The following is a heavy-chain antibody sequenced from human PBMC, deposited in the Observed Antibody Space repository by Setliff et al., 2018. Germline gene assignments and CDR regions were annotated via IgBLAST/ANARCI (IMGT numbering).Heavy chain of an antibody. D-gene: IGHD2-2*01. V-gene: IGHV4-4*08. Sequence: PSETLSLTCSVSGASISNYYWSWIRQPPGKGLEWIGYIYSSGSTNYNPSLKSRVAISRDTSTNQLSLELRSVTAADTAVYYCAREPTRTGGLYYLDVWGEGTTVTVSS. J-gene: IGHJ6*03. CDR2: IYSSGST. CDR3: AREPTRTGGLYYLDV. CDR1: GASISNYY.